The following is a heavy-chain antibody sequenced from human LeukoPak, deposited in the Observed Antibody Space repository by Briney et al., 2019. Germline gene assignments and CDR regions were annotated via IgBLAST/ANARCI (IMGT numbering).Heavy chain of an antibody. V-gene: IGHV4-39*07. CDR2: IYYSGST. Sequence: SETLSLTCTVSGGSISSSSSYWGWIRQPPGKGLEWIGTIYYSGSTYYNLSLKSRVTISVDTSKNQFSLQLSSVTAADTAVYYCARNYYFYNYMDVWGKGTTVTVSS. CDR3: ARNYYFYNYMDV. CDR1: GGSISSSSSY. J-gene: IGHJ6*03.